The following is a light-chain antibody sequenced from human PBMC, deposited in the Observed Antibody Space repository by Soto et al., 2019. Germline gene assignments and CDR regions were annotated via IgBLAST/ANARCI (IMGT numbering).Light chain of an antibody. V-gene: IGKV1-5*01. CDR3: QHHNSYSQT. J-gene: IGKJ1*01. CDR1: QSIRHY. CDR2: SAS. Sequence: DIQMTQSPPTLSASVGDRVTITCRASQSIRHYLAWYQQMPGKAPKLLNYSASTLQSGVPSKLSGIGFGTEFTFTISSLQPDDFGTYFCQHHNSYSQTFGQGTKVDIK.